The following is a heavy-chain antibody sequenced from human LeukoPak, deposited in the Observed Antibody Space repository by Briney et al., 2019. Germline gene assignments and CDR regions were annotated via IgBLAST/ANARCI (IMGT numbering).Heavy chain of an antibody. CDR1: GYSFTVDR. V-gene: IGHV5-51*01. Sequence: GESLKISGMGSGYSFTVDRIAWARQMPGQGLEWMGLIYPRDSEIRNSPSFQGQVTISAGKSINSPFLQWSTLKASDTAIYYCARLSRITMVRGAMDAWVQGTPVTVSS. CDR3: ARLSRITMVRGAMDA. CDR2: IYPRDSEI. J-gene: IGHJ6*02. D-gene: IGHD3-10*01.